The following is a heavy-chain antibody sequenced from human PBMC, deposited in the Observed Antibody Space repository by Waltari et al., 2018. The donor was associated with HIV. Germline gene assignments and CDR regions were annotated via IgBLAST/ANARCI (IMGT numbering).Heavy chain of an antibody. CDR1: GGSFSNYA. V-gene: IGHV1-69*01. CDR3: ATGDGRNFGVVREYYHYGMDV. CDR2: GSPIFVSP. J-gene: IGHJ6*02. D-gene: IGHD3-3*01. Sequence: QVQIVQSGAEVKKPGSSVKVSCEASGGSFSNYAVSWVRQVPGQGLEWLGGGSPIFVSPDYSQKFHGRLTIVADESINTAYMELSSLTSEDTAVYYCATGDGRNFGVVREYYHYGMDVWGQGTTVTVSS.